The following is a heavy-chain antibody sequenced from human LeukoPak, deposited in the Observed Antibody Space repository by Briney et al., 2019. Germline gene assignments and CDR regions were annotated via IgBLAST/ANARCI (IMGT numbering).Heavy chain of an antibody. CDR2: ISSNGGST. D-gene: IGHD4-11*01. V-gene: IGHV3-64D*06. CDR3: VKDFGDTVTPFDP. CDR1: GFTLSSYA. J-gene: IGHJ5*02. Sequence: PGGSLRLSCSASGFTLSSYAMHWVRQAPGKGLEYVSAISSNGGSTYYADSVKGRFTISRDNSKNTLYLQMSSLRAEDTAVYYCVKDFGDTVTPFDPWGQGTMVTVSS.